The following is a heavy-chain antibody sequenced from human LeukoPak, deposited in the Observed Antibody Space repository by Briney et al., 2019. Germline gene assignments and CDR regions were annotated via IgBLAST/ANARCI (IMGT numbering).Heavy chain of an antibody. CDR3: ARTHCSSTSCYHPFDY. Sequence: PGGSLRLSCAASGFSFSAYAMHWVRQAPGKGLEWVSSISSSSSYIYYADSVKGRFTISRDNAKNSLYLQMNSLRAEDTAVYYCARTHCSSTSCYHPFDYWGQGTLVTVSS. CDR1: GFSFSAYA. D-gene: IGHD2-2*01. J-gene: IGHJ4*02. V-gene: IGHV3-21*04. CDR2: ISSSSSYI.